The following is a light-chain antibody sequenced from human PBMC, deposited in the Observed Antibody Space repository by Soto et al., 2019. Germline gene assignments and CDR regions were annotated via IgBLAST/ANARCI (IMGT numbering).Light chain of an antibody. CDR1: QSVSSD. Sequence: EIVMTHSPATLSVSPGERTTLSCTASQSVSSDLAWYHQTPGQAPRLLIYCASIRATGIPARFSGSGSGTEFTLTINSLQSEDFAVYYCQQYNNWPRTFGQGTKVDIK. CDR3: QQYNNWPRT. V-gene: IGKV3-15*01. CDR2: CAS. J-gene: IGKJ1*01.